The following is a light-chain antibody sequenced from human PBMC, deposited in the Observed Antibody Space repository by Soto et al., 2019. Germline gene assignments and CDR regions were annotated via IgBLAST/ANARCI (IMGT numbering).Light chain of an antibody. CDR3: QQYNFWPPLT. J-gene: IGKJ4*01. V-gene: IGKV3-15*01. CDR2: DAS. CDR1: QSVNSN. Sequence: EIVMTQSPATLSVSPGERATLSCRASQSVNSNLAWYRQKPGQAPRLLISDASTRATGVPARFSGSGSGTEFTLTISLLQSEDSGIYYCQQYNFWPPLTLGGGTKVEIK.